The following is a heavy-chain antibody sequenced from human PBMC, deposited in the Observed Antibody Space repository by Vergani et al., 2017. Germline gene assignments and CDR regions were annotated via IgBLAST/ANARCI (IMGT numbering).Heavy chain of an antibody. V-gene: IGHV1-69*18. Sequence: QVQLVQSGAEVKKPGSSVKVSCKASGGTFSSYAISWVRQAPGQGLEWMGSIIPIFGTANYAQKFQGRVTITADESTSTAYMELSSLRSEDTAVYYCARATGYDNPSYYYYYYGMDVWGQGTTVTVSS. D-gene: IGHD3-9*01. CDR2: IIPIFGTA. CDR3: ARATGYDNPSYYYYYYGMDV. J-gene: IGHJ6*02. CDR1: GGTFSSYA.